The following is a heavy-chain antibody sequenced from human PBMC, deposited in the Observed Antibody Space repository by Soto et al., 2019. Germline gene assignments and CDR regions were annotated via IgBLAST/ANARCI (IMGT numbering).Heavy chain of an antibody. CDR3: AKDVTYYYDSGASNYFDN. V-gene: IGHV3-23*01. CDR2: ISGTGGST. Sequence: PGGSLILSCAASGFTFSTYAMSWVRQAPGKGLEWVSAISGTGGSTYYTDSVKGRLTISRDNSKNTLYLQMNSLRAEDTAIYYCAKDVTYYYDSGASNYFDNWGQGTLVTVSS. D-gene: IGHD3-22*01. J-gene: IGHJ4*02. CDR1: GFTFSTYA.